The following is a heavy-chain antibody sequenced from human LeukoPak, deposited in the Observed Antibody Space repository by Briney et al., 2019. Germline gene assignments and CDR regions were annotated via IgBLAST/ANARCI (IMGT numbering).Heavy chain of an antibody. CDR2: IYYSGST. J-gene: IGHJ4*02. D-gene: IGHD6-13*01. CDR3: ARRGSSWSNFDY. V-gene: IGHV4-39*01. Sequence: PSETLSLTCTVSGGSISSSSYYWGWIRQPPGKGLEWIGSIYYSGSTYYNPSLKSRVTISVDTSKNQFSLSLRSVTAADTAVYYCARRGSSWSNFDYWGQGTLVTVSS. CDR1: GGSISSSSYY.